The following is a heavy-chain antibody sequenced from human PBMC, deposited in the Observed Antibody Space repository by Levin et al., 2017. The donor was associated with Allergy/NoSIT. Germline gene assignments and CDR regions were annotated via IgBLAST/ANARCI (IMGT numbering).Heavy chain of an antibody. Sequence: GESLKISCAASGFTFSDYYMSWIRQAPGKGLEWVSYISSSGTTIYYADSVKGRFAISRDNAKNSLYLQMISLRAEDTAVYYCARDPRPYSYGLGTWRRDYYYYYGLDVWGQGTTVTVSS. CDR3: ARDPRPYSYGLGTWRRDYYYYYGLDV. D-gene: IGHD3-10*01. J-gene: IGHJ6*02. CDR1: GFTFSDYY. V-gene: IGHV3-11*01. CDR2: ISSSGTTI.